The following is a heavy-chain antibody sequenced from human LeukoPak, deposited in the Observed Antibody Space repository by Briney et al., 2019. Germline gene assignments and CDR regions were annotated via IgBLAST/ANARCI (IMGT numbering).Heavy chain of an antibody. CDR2: IYWDDDK. CDR1: GFSLSSSGVG. Sequence: ESGPTLVKPTPTLTLTFTFSGFSLSSSGVGVGWIRQPPGKALEWLALIYWDDDKRYSPSLKTRLTITKDTSKNQVVLTMTNMDPVDTGTYYCAHSRHTARVENWGQGTLVTVSS. J-gene: IGHJ4*02. CDR3: AHSRHTARVEN. D-gene: IGHD5-18*01. V-gene: IGHV2-5*02.